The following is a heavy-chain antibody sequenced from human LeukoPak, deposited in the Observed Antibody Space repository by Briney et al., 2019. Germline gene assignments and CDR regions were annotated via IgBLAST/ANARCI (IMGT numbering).Heavy chain of an antibody. J-gene: IGHJ6*02. V-gene: IGHV3-7*01. CDR2: IREDGSEK. Sequence: GGSLRLSCAASGFTFSSYWMSWVRQAPGKGLEWVANIREDGSEKYYVDSVKGRFTISRDNAKKSLFLQMNSLRVEDTAVYYCARGRNLAVWGQGTTVTVSS. CDR3: ARGRNLAV. CDR1: GFTFSSYW.